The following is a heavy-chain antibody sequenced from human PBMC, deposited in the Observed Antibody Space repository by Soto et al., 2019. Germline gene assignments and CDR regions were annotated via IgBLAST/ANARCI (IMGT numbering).Heavy chain of an antibody. D-gene: IGHD4-17*01. CDR2: INAGNGKT. J-gene: IGHJ4*02. V-gene: IGHV1-3*01. Sequence: QVQLVQSGAEVKKPGASVKVSCKASGYTFTSYAMHWVRQAPGQRLEWMGWINAGNGKTEYSEKFQGRVTITSDTSASTAYMELSSLGSEDTAVYYCARNTLRFDYWGQGTLVTVSS. CDR3: ARNTLRFDY. CDR1: GYTFTSYA.